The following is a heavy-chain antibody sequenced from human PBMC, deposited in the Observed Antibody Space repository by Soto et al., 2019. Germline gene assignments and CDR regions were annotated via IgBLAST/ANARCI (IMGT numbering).Heavy chain of an antibody. J-gene: IGHJ4*02. CDR2: IYHSGST. V-gene: IGHV4-4*02. CDR1: GASISGSYE. D-gene: IGHD3-10*01. CDR3: ARGPPSYYYGSGSYNTWCYFDY. Sequence: SETLSLTCAVSGASISGSYEWNWVRQPPGKGLEWIGKIYHSGSTNYNPSLKNRVTMSVDTSKNQFSLKLSSVTAADTAVYYCARGPPSYYYGSGSYNTWCYFDYWGQGTLVTVSS.